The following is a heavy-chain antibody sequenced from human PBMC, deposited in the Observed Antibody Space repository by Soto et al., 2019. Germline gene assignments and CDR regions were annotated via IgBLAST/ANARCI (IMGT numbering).Heavy chain of an antibody. V-gene: IGHV4-34*01. CDR3: ARGRKCSGGSCSEYYYGMDV. D-gene: IGHD2-15*01. CDR2: INHSGST. Sequence: SETLSLTCAVYGGSFSGYYWSWIRQPPGKGLEWIGEINHSGSTNYNPSLKSRVTISVDTSKNQFSLKLSSVTAADTAVYCCARGRKCSGGSCSEYYYGMDVWGQGTTVTVSS. CDR1: GGSFSGYY. J-gene: IGHJ6*02.